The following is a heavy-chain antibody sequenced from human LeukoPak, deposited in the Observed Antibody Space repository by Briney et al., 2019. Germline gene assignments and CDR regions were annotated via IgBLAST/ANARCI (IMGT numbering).Heavy chain of an antibody. CDR3: AAAAAGVFEY. CDR2: IDTAGDT. V-gene: IGHV3-13*04. Sequence: GGSLRLSCAASGFTFSNYDMRWVRQVPGRGLEWVSAIDTAGDTFYSGSVKGRFTVSRENAKNSLYLQMNSLRAGDTAVYYCAAAAAGVFEYWGPGTLVTVSS. CDR1: GFTFSNYD. J-gene: IGHJ4*02. D-gene: IGHD6-13*01.